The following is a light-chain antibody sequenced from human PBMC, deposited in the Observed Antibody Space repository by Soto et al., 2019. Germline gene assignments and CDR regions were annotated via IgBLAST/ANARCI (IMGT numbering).Light chain of an antibody. CDR1: SSDVGSYNL. CDR2: EDS. J-gene: IGLJ2*01. CDR3: CSYAGSSTFDVL. Sequence: QSALTQPASVSGSPGQSITISCTGTSSDVGSYNLVSWYQQHPGKAPKLMLYEDSKRPSGVSDRFSGSKSGNTDSLTISGLQADDEADYYCCSYAGSSTFDVLFGGGTKLTVL. V-gene: IGLV2-23*02.